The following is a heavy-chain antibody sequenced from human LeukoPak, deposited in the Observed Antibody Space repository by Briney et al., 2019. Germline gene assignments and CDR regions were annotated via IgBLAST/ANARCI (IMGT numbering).Heavy chain of an antibody. CDR2: IRNDGTNK. CDR1: GFTFSSYG. D-gene: IGHD5-12*01. Sequence: GGSLRLSCAASGFTFSSYGMHWVRQAPGKGLEWVALIRNDGTNKYYADSVKGRFTISRDDSKNTLYLQMKNLRADDTAVYYCAKDGAWLRFDDWGQGILVTVSS. V-gene: IGHV3-30*02. CDR3: AKDGAWLRFDD. J-gene: IGHJ4*02.